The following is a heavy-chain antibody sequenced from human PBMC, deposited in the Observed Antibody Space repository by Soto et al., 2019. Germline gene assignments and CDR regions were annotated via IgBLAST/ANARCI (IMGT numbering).Heavy chain of an antibody. Sequence: ASVKVSCKASGYTFTSYAMHWVRQAPGQRLEWMGWISAYNGNTNYSQKLQGRVTMTRDTSTSTAYMELRSLRSDDTAVYYCARLSREDIVVVVAATSAFDIWGQGTMVTVSS. V-gene: IGHV1-3*01. D-gene: IGHD2-15*01. J-gene: IGHJ3*02. CDR3: ARLSREDIVVVVAATSAFDI. CDR2: ISAYNGNT. CDR1: GYTFTSYA.